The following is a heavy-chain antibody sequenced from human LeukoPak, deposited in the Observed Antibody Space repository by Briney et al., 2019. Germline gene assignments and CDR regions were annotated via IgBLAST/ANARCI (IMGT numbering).Heavy chain of an antibody. CDR1: GFIFSDYS. V-gene: IGHV3-21*01. Sequence: PGGSLRLSCAASGFIFSDYSMTWVRQAPGKGLEWVSSISTGSRYINYADSLEGRFTISRDNAKNLLFLQLNSLRDEDTAVYYCARGDDFNDGSGPYYFDFWGQGTLVSVSS. CDR2: ISTGSRYI. D-gene: IGHD3-22*01. J-gene: IGHJ4*02. CDR3: ARGDDFNDGSGPYYFDF.